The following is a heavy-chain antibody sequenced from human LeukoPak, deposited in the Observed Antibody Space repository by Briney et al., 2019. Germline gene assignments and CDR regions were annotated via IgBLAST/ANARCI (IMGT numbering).Heavy chain of an antibody. CDR3: ARVAWFGETIDY. Sequence: GGSLRLSCAASGFTFSSYSMNWVRQAPGKGLEWVSSISSSSSSYIYYADSVKGRFTISRDNAKNSLYLQMNSLRAEDTAVYYCARVAWFGETIDYWGQGTLVTVSS. J-gene: IGHJ4*02. V-gene: IGHV3-21*01. CDR2: ISSSSSSYI. CDR1: GFTFSSYS. D-gene: IGHD3-10*01.